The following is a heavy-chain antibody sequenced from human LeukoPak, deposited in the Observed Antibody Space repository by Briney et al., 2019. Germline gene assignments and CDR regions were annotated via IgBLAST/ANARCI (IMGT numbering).Heavy chain of an antibody. J-gene: IGHJ4*02. CDR1: GFSFSSYA. D-gene: IGHD4-11*01. Sequence: GRSLRLSCAASGFSFSSYAMHWVRQAPGKGLEWVAVMSYDGYNNYNTDSVKGRFTISRDNSKNTLYLQMNSLRVEDTAVYYCARDVGWNSNYDPSYFDYWGQGTLVTVSS. V-gene: IGHV3-30*10. CDR3: ARDVGWNSNYDPSYFDY. CDR2: MSYDGYNN.